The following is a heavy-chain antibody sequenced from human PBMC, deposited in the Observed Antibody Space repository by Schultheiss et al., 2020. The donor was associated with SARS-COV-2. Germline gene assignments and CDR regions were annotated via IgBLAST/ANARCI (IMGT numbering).Heavy chain of an antibody. CDR2: INHSGST. D-gene: IGHD4-23*01. V-gene: IGHV4-34*08. J-gene: IGHJ4*02. Sequence: GSLRLSCAASGFTFSSYAMSWIRQPPGKGLEWIGEINHSGSTNYNPSLKSRVTISVDTSKNQFSLKLSSVTAADTAVYYCAPGDYGGNDYYFDYWGQGTLVTVSS. CDR3: APGDYGGNDYYFDY. CDR1: GFTFSSYA.